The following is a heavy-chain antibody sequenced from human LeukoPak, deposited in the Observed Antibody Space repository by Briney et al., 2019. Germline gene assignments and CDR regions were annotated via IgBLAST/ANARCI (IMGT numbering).Heavy chain of an antibody. CDR2: IVVGSGNT. Sequence: SVKVSCKASGFTSTSSAVQWVRQARGQRLEGIGWIVVGSGNTNYAQKFQERVTITRNMSTSTAYMELSSLRSEDTAVYYCAADWSGSGKNWFDPWGQGTLVTVSS. D-gene: IGHD3-10*01. CDR3: AADWSGSGKNWFDP. V-gene: IGHV1-58*01. J-gene: IGHJ5*02. CDR1: GFTSTSSA.